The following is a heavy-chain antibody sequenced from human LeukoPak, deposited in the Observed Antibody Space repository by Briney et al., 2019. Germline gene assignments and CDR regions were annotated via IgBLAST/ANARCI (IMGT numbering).Heavy chain of an antibody. CDR3: ARDRYYDFWSGLNWFDP. CDR2: ISSSSSYI. D-gene: IGHD3-3*01. V-gene: IGHV3-21*01. Sequence: GGSLRLSCAASGFTFSSYSMNWVRQAPGKGLEWVSSISSSSSYIYYADSVKGRFTISRDNSKNTLYLQMNSLRAEDTAVCYCARDRYYDFWSGLNWFDPWGQGTLVTVSS. J-gene: IGHJ5*02. CDR1: GFTFSSYS.